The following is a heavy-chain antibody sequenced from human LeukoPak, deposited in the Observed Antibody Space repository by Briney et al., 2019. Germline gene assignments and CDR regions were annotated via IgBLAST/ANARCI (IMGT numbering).Heavy chain of an antibody. CDR3: ARHMGIAAPFDY. CDR1: GGTFSSYA. J-gene: IGHJ4*02. CDR2: IIPIFGTA. Sequence: SVKVSCKASGGTFSSYAISWVRQAPGQGLEWMGGIIPIFGTANYAQKFQGRVTITTDESTSQAYMELSSLRSEDTAVYYCARHMGIAAPFDYWGQGTLVTVSS. V-gene: IGHV1-69*05. D-gene: IGHD6-13*01.